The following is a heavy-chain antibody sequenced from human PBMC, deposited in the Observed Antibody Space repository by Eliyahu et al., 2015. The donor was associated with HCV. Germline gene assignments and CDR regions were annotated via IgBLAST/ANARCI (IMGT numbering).Heavy chain of an antibody. CDR1: GFSFSSYA. V-gene: IGHV3-23*01. CDR2: IGSIGTVT. CDR3: AKDLGLSTTV. Sequence: EVQLLESGGGLVQPGGSLRLSCAASGFSFSSYALSWVRQAPGKGLGWVAAIGSIGTVTYYAASVKGRFPISRDNSNNTLFLQMNSLRLEDTAVYYCAKDLGLSTTVGGQGTLVTVSS. J-gene: IGHJ4*02. D-gene: IGHD2-2*01.